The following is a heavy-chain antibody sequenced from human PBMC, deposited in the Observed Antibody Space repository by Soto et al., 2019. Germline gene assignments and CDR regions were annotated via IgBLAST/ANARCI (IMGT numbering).Heavy chain of an antibody. J-gene: IGHJ5*02. V-gene: IGHV1-69*12. CDR3: ARGNLQEALSGLGSFDP. D-gene: IGHD6-19*01. CDR2: IIPIFGTA. CDR1: GGTFSSYA. Sequence: QVQLVQSGAEVKKPGSSVKVSCKASGGTFSSYAISWVRQAPGQGLEWMGGIIPIFGTANYAQKFQGRVTITADESTRKAYMERSRLRSEDLAVYYCARGNLQEALSGLGSFDPWVQGTLVTVSS.